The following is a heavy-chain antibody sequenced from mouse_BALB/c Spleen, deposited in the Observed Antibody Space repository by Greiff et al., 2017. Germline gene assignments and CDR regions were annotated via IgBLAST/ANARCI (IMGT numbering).Heavy chain of an antibody. Sequence: QVQLQQSGAELVRPGVSVKISCKGSGYTFTDYAMHWVKQSHAKSLEWIGVISTYYGDASYNQKFKGKATMTVDKSSSTAYMELARLTSEDSAIYYCARGGYYYGSSHAYYLDYGGQGTTLTVSS. J-gene: IGHJ2*01. CDR1: GYTFTDYA. V-gene: IGHV1S137*01. D-gene: IGHD1-1*01. CDR2: ISTYYGDA. CDR3: ARGGYYYGSSHAYYLDY.